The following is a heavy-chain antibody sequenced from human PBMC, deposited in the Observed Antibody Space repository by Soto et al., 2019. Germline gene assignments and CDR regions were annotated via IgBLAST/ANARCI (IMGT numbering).Heavy chain of an antibody. V-gene: IGHV3-48*03. J-gene: IGHJ4*02. D-gene: IGHD3-3*01. CDR2: ISSSGSTI. Sequence: EVQLVESGGGLVQPGGSLRLSCAASGFTFSSYEMNWVRQAPGKGLEWVSYISSSGSTIYYADSVKGRFTISRDNAKNSRYLQMNSRRAEDTAIYYCARDTLTGVVSPQNFDYWGPGSLVTVSA. CDR3: ARDTLTGVVSPQNFDY. CDR1: GFTFSSYE.